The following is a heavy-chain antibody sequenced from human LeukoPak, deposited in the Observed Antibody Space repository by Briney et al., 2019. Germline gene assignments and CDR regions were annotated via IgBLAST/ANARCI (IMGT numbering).Heavy chain of an antibody. CDR1: GFTFSSYA. Sequence: GGSLRLSCAASGFTFSSYAMHWVRQAPGKGLEWVAVISYDGSNKYYADSVKGRFTISRDNSKNTLYLQMNSLRSEDTAVYYCARDSQTDGFIAVAGTETGWFDPWGQGTLVTVSS. V-gene: IGHV3-30-3*01. CDR2: ISYDGSNK. D-gene: IGHD6-19*01. J-gene: IGHJ5*02. CDR3: ARDSQTDGFIAVAGTETGWFDP.